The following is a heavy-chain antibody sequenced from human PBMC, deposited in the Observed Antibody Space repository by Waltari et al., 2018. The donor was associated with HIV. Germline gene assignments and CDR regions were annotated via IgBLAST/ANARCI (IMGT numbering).Heavy chain of an antibody. CDR2: TNPKIGNT. J-gene: IGHJ6*02. Sequence: QVQLVQSGTEVKKPGASVKVSCKASGYTFTGYDMNWVRQATGQGLEWMGWTNPKIGNTAYAHKFQGRVTMTRNTSIRTAYMELTSLRSEDTAVYYCARGPPNDLWPPQTRHMDVWGQGTTVTVSS. D-gene: IGHD3-3*01. V-gene: IGHV1-8*01. CDR1: GYTFTGYD. CDR3: ARGPPNDLWPPQTRHMDV.